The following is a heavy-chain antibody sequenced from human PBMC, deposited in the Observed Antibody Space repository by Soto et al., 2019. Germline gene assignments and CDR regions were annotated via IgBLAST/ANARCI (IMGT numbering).Heavy chain of an antibody. J-gene: IGHJ5*02. Sequence: QVQLVQSGAEVKKPGASVKVSCKASGYTFTSYGISWVRQAPGQGLERMGWISAYNGNTNYAQKLQGRVTMTTDTSTSTAYXELRSLRSDDXAXXXXXXXGXSXYGDYWFDPWGQGTLVTVSS. V-gene: IGHV1-18*01. CDR3: XXXGXSXYGDYWFDP. CDR1: GYTFTSYG. D-gene: IGHD4-17*01. CDR2: ISAYNGNT.